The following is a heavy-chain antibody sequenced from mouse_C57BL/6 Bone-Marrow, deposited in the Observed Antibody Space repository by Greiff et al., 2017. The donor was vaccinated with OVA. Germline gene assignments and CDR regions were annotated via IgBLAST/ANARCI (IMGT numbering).Heavy chain of an antibody. J-gene: IGHJ2*01. CDR1: GFNIKDDY. Sequence: EVKLQESGAELVRPGASVKLSCTASGFNIKDDYMHWVKQRPEQGLEWIGWIDPENGDTEYASKFQGTATITADTSSNTAYLQLSSLTSEDTAVYYCTTEATVVDYFDYWGQGTTLTVSS. V-gene: IGHV14-4*01. CDR3: TTEATVVDYFDY. CDR2: IDPENGDT. D-gene: IGHD1-1*01.